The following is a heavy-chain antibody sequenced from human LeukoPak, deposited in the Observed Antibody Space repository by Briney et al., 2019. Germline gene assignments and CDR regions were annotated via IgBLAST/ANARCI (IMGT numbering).Heavy chain of an antibody. V-gene: IGHV4-39*07. CDR1: GGSISSSSYY. J-gene: IGHJ3*02. CDR3: ARGTVTYSDALDI. CDR2: IYYTGNT. D-gene: IGHD2-21*01. Sequence: SETLSLTCTVSGGSISSSSYYWGWIRQPPGKGLEWIGHIYYTGNTNYNPSLKSRVTISVDTSMNQFSLKLSPVTAADTAVYYCARGTVTYSDALDIWGQGTMVTVSP.